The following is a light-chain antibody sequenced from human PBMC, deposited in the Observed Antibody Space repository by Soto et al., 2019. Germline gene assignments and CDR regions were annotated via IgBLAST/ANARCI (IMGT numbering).Light chain of an antibody. CDR2: GAS. CDR3: QHYDNTPPSVT. CDR1: QSVNSDY. J-gene: IGKJ3*01. V-gene: IGKV3-20*01. Sequence: EIVLTQSPDTLSLSPGERATLSCRASQSVNSDYLVWYQQKPGQAPRLLIYGASRRATGIPDRFSGGGSGTDFILTISRLEPEDFAVYYCQHYDNTPPSVTFGPGTKVDIK.